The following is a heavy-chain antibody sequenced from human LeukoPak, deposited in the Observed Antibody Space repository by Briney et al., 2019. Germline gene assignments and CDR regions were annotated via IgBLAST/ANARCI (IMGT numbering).Heavy chain of an antibody. CDR3: TREAGYGSSWPLDY. Sequence: GGSLRLSCAASGFTFKNYGLHRVRQAPGKGLEWVAGTSYDGTNKYYADSVKGRFTISRDNSKNTLHLQMDSLRPEDTAVYYCTREAGYGSSWPLDYWGQGNLVTVSS. CDR2: TSYDGTNK. V-gene: IGHV3-30-3*01. J-gene: IGHJ4*02. CDR1: GFTFKNYG. D-gene: IGHD6-13*01.